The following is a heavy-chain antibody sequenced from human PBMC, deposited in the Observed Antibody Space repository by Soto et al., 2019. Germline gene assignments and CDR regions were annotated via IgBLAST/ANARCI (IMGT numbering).Heavy chain of an antibody. D-gene: IGHD4-17*01. J-gene: IGHJ6*03. CDR3: ARHSSPPVDYGDYVDYYYYMDV. V-gene: IGHV4-39*01. Sequence: LSLTCTVSGGSISSYYWSWIRQPPGKGLEWIGSIYYSGSTYYNPSLKSRVTISVDTSKNQFSLKLSSVTAADTAVYYCARHSSPPVDYGDYVDYYYYMDVWGKGTTVTVSS. CDR2: IYYSGST. CDR1: GGSISSYY.